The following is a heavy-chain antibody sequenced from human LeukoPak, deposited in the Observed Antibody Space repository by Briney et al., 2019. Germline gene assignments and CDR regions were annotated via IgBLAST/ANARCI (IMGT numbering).Heavy chain of an antibody. CDR3: AREGSMTARPFVSIDY. CDR1: GGSIRTYY. D-gene: IGHD6-6*01. J-gene: IGHJ4*02. Sequence: SETLSLTCTVSGGSIRTYYWSWIRQPAGKALEWIGRIHTSGSTDYNPSLESRVSMSVDTSKNQFSLKLRSVTAADTAVYYCAREGSMTARPFVSIDYWGQGTLVTVSS. CDR2: IHTSGST. V-gene: IGHV4-4*07.